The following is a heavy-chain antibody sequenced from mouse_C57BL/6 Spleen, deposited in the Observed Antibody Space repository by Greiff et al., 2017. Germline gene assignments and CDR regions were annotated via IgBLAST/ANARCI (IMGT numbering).Heavy chain of an antibody. D-gene: IGHD2-5*01. CDR2: IYPGDGDT. Sequence: QVQLQQSGPELVKPGASVKISCKASGYAFSSSWMNWVKQRPGKGLEWIGRIYPGDGDTNYNGKFKGKATLTADKSSSTAYMQLSSRTSEDSAVYFCARPLSYSNYVAWFAYWGQGTLVTVSA. CDR3: ARPLSYSNYVAWFAY. CDR1: GYAFSSSW. V-gene: IGHV1-82*01. J-gene: IGHJ3*01.